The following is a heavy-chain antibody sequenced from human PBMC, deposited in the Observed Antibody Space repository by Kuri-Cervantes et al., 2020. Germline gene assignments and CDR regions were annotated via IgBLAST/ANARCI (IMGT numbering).Heavy chain of an antibody. D-gene: IGHD4-17*01. CDR3: ARGPYGDYSRYFDL. CDR1: GGSISSYY. J-gene: IGHJ2*01. Sequence: SETLSLTCTVSGGSISSYYWSWIRQPPGKGLEWIGYIYYSGSTNYNPSLKSRVTISVDTSKNQFSLKLSSVTAADTAVYYCARGPYGDYSRYFDLWGRGTLVTVSS. V-gene: IGHV4-59*13. CDR2: IYYSGST.